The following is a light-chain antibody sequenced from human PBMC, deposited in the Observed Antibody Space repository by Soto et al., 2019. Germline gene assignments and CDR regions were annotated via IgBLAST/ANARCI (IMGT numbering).Light chain of an antibody. V-gene: IGKV3-20*01. J-gene: IGKJ1*01. CDR2: AAS. CDR3: KQYGSSGT. Sequence: ERVLTQTPGTLSLSLGERATLSCRASQSVSNNYLAWYQQQPGQAPRLLIYAASNRATGIQDRFSGSGSGTEFTLTIRRLEPEDFAVYYCKQYGSSGTCGQGTKVEIK. CDR1: QSVSNNY.